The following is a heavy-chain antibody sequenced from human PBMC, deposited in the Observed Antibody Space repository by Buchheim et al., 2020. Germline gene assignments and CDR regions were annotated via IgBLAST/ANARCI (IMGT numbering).Heavy chain of an antibody. CDR3: AVISGPRIAARFGGKARIRFDY. V-gene: IGHV3-30*03. J-gene: IGHJ4*02. CDR1: GFTFSSYG. CDR2: ISYDGSNK. Sequence: QVQLVESGGGVVQPGRSLRLSCAASGFTFSSYGMHWVRQAPGKGLEWVAVISYDGSNKYYADSVKGRFTISRDNSKNTLYLQMNSLRAEDTAVYYCAVISGPRIAARFGGKARIRFDYWGQGTL. D-gene: IGHD6-6*01.